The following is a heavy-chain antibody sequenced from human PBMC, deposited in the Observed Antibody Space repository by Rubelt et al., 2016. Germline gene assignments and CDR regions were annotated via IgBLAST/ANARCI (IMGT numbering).Heavy chain of an antibody. J-gene: IGHJ4*02. CDR1: RYTFTNYY. CDR3: AGALPRITGTSDHDY. Sequence: QVQLVQSGAEVKKPGASVRISCKSFRYTFTNYYIHWVRQTPGQGLEWMGLINPSGGSTLSPQKFQGRVTMTTDTVYMELSGLRSDDTAGYYGAGALPRITGTSDHDYWGQGTLVTVSS. V-gene: IGHV1-46*01. D-gene: IGHD1-7*01. CDR2: INPSGGST.